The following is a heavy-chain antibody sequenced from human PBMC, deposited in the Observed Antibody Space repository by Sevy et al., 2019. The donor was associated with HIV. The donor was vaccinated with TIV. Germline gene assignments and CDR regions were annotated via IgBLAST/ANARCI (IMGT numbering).Heavy chain of an antibody. V-gene: IGHV1-69*13. D-gene: IGHD2-2*01. CDR1: GGTFSSYA. J-gene: IGHJ6*02. CDR2: IIPIFGTA. CDR3: ARDRGDCSSTSCYGGSSYYYYGMDV. Sequence: ASVKVSCKASGGTFSSYAISWVRQAPGQGLEWMGGIIPIFGTANYAQKFQGRVTITADESTSTAYMELSSLGSEDTAVYYCARDRGDCSSTSCYGGSSYYYYGMDVWGQGTTVTVSS.